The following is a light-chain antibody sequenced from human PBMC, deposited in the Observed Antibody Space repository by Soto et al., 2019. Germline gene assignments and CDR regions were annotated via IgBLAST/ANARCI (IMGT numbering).Light chain of an antibody. CDR3: QESYRVPGT. J-gene: IGKJ1*01. CDR1: QNINNY. Sequence: DIELTQSPPSLAASVGDRVTITCRASQNINNYLIWYQQKPGKAPQLLIYGASILQSGVPSRFSGSASGTDFTLTIGSLQPVDFATYYCQESYRVPGTFGQGTKVEI. V-gene: IGKV1-39*01. CDR2: GAS.